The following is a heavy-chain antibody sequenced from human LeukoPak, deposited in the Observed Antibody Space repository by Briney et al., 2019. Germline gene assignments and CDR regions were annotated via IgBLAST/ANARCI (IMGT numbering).Heavy chain of an antibody. Sequence: SETLSLTCAVYGGPFSGYYWSWIRQPPGKGLEWIGEINHSGSTNYNPSLKSRVTISVDTSKNQFSLKLSSVTAADTAVYYCARALRGYCSSTSCFHFDYWGQGTLVTVPS. CDR3: ARALRGYCSSTSCFHFDY. CDR1: GGPFSGYY. CDR2: INHSGST. V-gene: IGHV4-34*01. J-gene: IGHJ4*02. D-gene: IGHD2-2*01.